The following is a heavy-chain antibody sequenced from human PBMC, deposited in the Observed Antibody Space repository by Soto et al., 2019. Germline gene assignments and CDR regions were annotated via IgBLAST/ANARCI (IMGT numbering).Heavy chain of an antibody. J-gene: IGHJ6*03. CDR1: GYTFTSYG. Sequence: QVQLVQSGAEVKKPGASVKVSCKASGYTFTSYGISWVRQAPGQGLEWMGWISAYNGNTNYAQKLQGRVTMTTDTSTSTAYMELRSLRSDDTAVYYCAREPIFLTGYYMEGSDSDYYYMDVWGKGTTVTVSS. CDR3: AREPIFLTGYYMEGSDSDYYYMDV. D-gene: IGHD3-9*01. CDR2: ISAYNGNT. V-gene: IGHV1-18*01.